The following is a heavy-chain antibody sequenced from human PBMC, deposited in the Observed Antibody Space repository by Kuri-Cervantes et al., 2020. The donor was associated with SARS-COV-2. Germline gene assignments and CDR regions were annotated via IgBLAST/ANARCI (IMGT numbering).Heavy chain of an antibody. Sequence: ASVKVSCKASGYTFTGYYMHWVRQAPGQGLEWMGIINPSGGSTSYAQKFQGRVTMTRDTSTSTVYMELSSLRSEDTAVYYCARDLGGGWGAMASDGMDVWGQGTTVTVSS. V-gene: IGHV1-46*01. CDR1: GYTFTGYY. CDR3: ARDLGGGWGAMASDGMDV. J-gene: IGHJ6*02. D-gene: IGHD7-27*01. CDR2: INPSGGST.